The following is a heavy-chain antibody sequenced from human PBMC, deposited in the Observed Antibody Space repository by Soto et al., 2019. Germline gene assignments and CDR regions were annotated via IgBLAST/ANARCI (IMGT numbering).Heavy chain of an antibody. CDR2: INHSGST. V-gene: IGHV4-34*01. J-gene: IGHJ4*02. Sequence: SEALSLTCGVYGGSFSGYYWSWVRQPRWKWLEWSWQINHSGSTYYKSSLKSRATTSVDTAKNQFSRKRNSGTAADTAVYYWARLTHPSGYGYGYDFWGQGTLVTVSS. D-gene: IGHD5-18*01. CDR3: ARLTHPSGYGYGYDF. CDR1: GGSFSGYY.